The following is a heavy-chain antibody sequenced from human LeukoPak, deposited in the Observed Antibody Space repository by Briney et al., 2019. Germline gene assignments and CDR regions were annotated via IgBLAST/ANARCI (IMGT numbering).Heavy chain of an antibody. CDR3: ARVIEGRHFDY. V-gene: IGHV3-66*01. Sequence: GSLRLSCAASGFAVSSNYLSWVRQSPGKGLEWVSFIYSGGTTYYADSVKGRFTISRDNSKNTMFLEMNSLRGEDTAIYYCARVIEGRHFDYWGQGTLVTVSP. CDR1: GFAVSSNY. J-gene: IGHJ4*02. CDR2: IYSGGTT. D-gene: IGHD2/OR15-2a*01.